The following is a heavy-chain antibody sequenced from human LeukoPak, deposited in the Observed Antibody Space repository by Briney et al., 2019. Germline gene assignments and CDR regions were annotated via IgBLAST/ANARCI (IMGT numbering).Heavy chain of an antibody. J-gene: IGHJ4*02. Sequence: SETLSLTCTVSGYSISSGYYWGWIRQPPGKGLEWIGVYHVGTTDYNPSLKSRVTISIDTSKNQFSLKLSSVTAADTAVYYCARVREDILTGYYPDYWGQGTLVTVSS. D-gene: IGHD3-9*01. CDR3: ARVREDILTGYYPDY. CDR2: VYHVGTT. V-gene: IGHV4-38-2*02. CDR1: GYSISSGYY.